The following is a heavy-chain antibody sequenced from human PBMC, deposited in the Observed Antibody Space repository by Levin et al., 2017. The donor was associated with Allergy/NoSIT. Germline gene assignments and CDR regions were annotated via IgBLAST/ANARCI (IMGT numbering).Heavy chain of an antibody. Sequence: PGESLKISCAASGFTFSHYWMAWVRQAPGKGLEWVANIKQDGSEKNYVDSVKGRFTISRDNAKNSLYLQMNSLRAEDTATYFCATDRYSDGSYWGQGTLVTVSS. J-gene: IGHJ4*02. V-gene: IGHV3-7*01. CDR1: GFTFSHYW. CDR3: ATDRYSDGSY. CDR2: IKQDGSEK. D-gene: IGHD5-18*01.